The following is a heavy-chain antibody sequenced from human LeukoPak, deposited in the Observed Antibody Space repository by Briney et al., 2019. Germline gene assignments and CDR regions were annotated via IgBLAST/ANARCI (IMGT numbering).Heavy chain of an antibody. V-gene: IGHV3-30*18. J-gene: IGHJ4*02. CDR2: TSYDGSTK. CDR1: GFTFSSHG. CDR3: AKDATLFGDQYFDY. D-gene: IGHD3-10*01. Sequence: GGSLRLSCAASGFTFSSHGMHWVRQAPGKGLEWVAVTSYDGSTKYYADSAKGRFNISRDNSKNTLYLQMNSLRVDDTAVYYCAKDATLFGDQYFDYWGQGTLVIVSS.